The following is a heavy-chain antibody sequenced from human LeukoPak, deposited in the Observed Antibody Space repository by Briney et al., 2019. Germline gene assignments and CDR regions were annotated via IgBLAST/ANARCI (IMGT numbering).Heavy chain of an antibody. CDR3: ARVRYDFWSGYYGAYEGSKEFDY. V-gene: IGHV4-59*01. D-gene: IGHD3-3*01. Sequence: SETLSLTCTVSGGSISSYYWSWIRQPPGKGLEWIGYIYYSGSTNYNPSLKSRVTISVDTSKNQFSLKLSSVTAADTAVYYCARVRYDFWSGYYGAYEGSKEFDYWGQGTLVIVSS. CDR2: IYYSGST. CDR1: GGSISSYY. J-gene: IGHJ4*02.